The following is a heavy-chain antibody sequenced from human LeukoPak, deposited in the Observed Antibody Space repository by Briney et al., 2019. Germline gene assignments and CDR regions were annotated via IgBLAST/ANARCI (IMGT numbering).Heavy chain of an antibody. CDR3: ASTPRAWELRLDYFDY. V-gene: IGHV1-69*04. J-gene: IGHJ4*02. Sequence: ASVKVSCKASGGTFSSYAISWVRQAPGQGLEWMGRIIPILGIANYAQKFQGRVTITADKSTSTAYMELSSLRSEDTAVYYCASTPRAWELRLDYFDYWGQGTLVTVSS. D-gene: IGHD1-26*01. CDR2: IIPILGIA. CDR1: GGTFSSYA.